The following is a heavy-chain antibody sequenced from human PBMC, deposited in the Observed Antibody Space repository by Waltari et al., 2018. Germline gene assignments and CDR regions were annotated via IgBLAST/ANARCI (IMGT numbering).Heavy chain of an antibody. J-gene: IGHJ6*02. Sequence: QLQLQESGPGRVKPSETLSLMCTVPGCSIPCSNCHWTWIRQPPGKGLEWICSVYYTGSAFYNPSLKSRLTISSDTSGNQFSLQVRSVTAADTAVYYCARLASPEGLDVWGQGTTVTVSS. CDR3: ARLASPEGLDV. CDR1: GCSIPCSNCH. V-gene: IGHV4-39*01. CDR2: VYYTGSA.